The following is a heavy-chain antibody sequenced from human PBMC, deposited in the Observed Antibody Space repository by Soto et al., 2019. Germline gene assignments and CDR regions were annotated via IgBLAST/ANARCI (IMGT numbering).Heavy chain of an antibody. CDR3: AKFPAVTPGRFDY. CDR2: ISGSGGST. CDR1: GFTFSSYA. V-gene: IGHV3-23*01. Sequence: EVQLLESGGGLVQPGGSLRLSCAASGFTFSSYAMSWVRQAPGKGLEWVSAISGSGGSTYYADSVKGRFTISRDNSKNTLYLQMNRLRAGDTAVYFWAKFPAVTPGRFDYWGQGTLVTVSS. D-gene: IGHD4-17*01. J-gene: IGHJ4*01.